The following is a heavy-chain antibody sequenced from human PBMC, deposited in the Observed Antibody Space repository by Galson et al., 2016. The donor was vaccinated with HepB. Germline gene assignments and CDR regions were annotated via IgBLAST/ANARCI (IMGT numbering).Heavy chain of an antibody. CDR1: EFIFRGYW. D-gene: IGHD2/OR15-2a*01. Sequence: SLRLSCAASEFIFRGYWMEWVRQAPGKGLMWVARINGDGSTTVYADSVKGRFTISRDNAKNTLYLQMSSLRAEDTAVYYCARDRYFTADTWGQGTLVTVAS. V-gene: IGHV3-74*01. CDR2: INGDGSTT. J-gene: IGHJ5*02. CDR3: ARDRYFTADT.